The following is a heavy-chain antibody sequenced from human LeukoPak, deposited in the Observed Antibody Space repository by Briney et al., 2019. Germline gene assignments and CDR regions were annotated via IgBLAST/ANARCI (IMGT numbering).Heavy chain of an antibody. CDR3: ARSVGYCSGGSCYPGYFQH. J-gene: IGHJ1*01. Sequence: GGSLRLSCAASGFIFSDYYMSWIRQAPGKGLEWVSYISSSSSYTNYADSVKGRFTISRDNAKNSLYLQMNSLRAEDTAVYYCARSVGYCSGGSCYPGYFQHWGQGTLVTVSS. CDR2: ISSSSSYT. CDR1: GFIFSDYY. D-gene: IGHD2-15*01. V-gene: IGHV3-11*06.